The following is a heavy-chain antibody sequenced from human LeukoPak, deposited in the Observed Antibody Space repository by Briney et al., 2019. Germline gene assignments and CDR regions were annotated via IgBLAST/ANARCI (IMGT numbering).Heavy chain of an antibody. CDR2: IYVDGRT. CDR1: GFTVSTTY. CDR3: AKEIFSGLLYIDY. Sequence: GGSLRLSCAASGFTVSTTYMSWVRQAPGKGLEWVSLIYVDGRTYYADSVKGRFTISSDNSKNTVYLQMNSLRPEDMAVYYCAKEIFSGLLYIDYWGQGTLVTVSS. V-gene: IGHV3-53*01. J-gene: IGHJ4*02. D-gene: IGHD5-12*01.